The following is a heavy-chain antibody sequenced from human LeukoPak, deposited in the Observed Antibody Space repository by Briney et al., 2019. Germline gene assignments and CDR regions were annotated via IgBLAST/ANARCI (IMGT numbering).Heavy chain of an antibody. CDR1: GGSISKDY. D-gene: IGHD6-13*01. J-gene: IGHJ4*02. CDR3: ARGANWYSSSWAIDY. V-gene: IGHV4-59*01. CDR2: IYYSGST. Sequence: SETLSLTCTVSGGSISKDYWSWIRQPPGKGLEWIGYIYYSGSTNYNPSLKSRVTISVDTSKNQFSLKLSSVTAADTAVYYCARGANWYSSSWAIDYWGQGTLVTVSS.